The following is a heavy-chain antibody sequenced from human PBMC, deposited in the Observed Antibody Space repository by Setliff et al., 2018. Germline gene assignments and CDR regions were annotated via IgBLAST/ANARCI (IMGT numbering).Heavy chain of an antibody. V-gene: IGHV4-39*01. CDR1: GGSISSSSYY. D-gene: IGHD1-26*01. CDR3: ARQVVGARIDYYYMDV. Sequence: SETLSLTCTVSGGSISSSSYYWGWIRQPPGKGLEWIGSIYYSGSTYYNPSLKSRATISVDTSKNQFSLKLSSVTAADTAVYYCARQVVGARIDYYYMDVWGKGTTVTV. CDR2: IYYSGST. J-gene: IGHJ6*03.